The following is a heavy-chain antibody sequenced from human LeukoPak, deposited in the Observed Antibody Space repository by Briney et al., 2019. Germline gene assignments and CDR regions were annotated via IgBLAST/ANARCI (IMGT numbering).Heavy chain of an antibody. D-gene: IGHD5-18*01. CDR3: ARGYFHGSIDY. CDR2: IESDGAST. CDR1: GFTFSTYW. V-gene: IGHV3-74*01. J-gene: IGHJ4*02. Sequence: PGGSLRLSCAASGFTFSTYWLHWVRQAPGKGLVWVSRIESDGASTTYADSVQGRFTISRDNAKNTPYLQMNSLRAEDTAVYYCARGYFHGSIDYWGQGTLVTVSS.